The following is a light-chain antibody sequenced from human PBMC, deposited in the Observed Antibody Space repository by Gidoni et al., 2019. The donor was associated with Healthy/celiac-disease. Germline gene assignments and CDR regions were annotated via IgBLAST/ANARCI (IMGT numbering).Light chain of an antibody. Sequence: DIVMTHSPLSLPVTPGEPAAISCRSSQSLLHSNGYNYLDCYLQQPGQSAQLLIYLGSTRASGGVDMFSGSGAGTDFSLNIIRVEAEDVVVYYCRQALQTPPWTFGQGTKVEIK. CDR1: QSLLHSNGYNY. V-gene: IGKV2-28*01. J-gene: IGKJ1*01. CDR3: RQALQTPPWT. CDR2: LGS.